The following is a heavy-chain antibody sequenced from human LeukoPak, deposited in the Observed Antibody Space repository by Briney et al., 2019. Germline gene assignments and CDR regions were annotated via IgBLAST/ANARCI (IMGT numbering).Heavy chain of an antibody. J-gene: IGHJ4*02. CDR3: ARGRTLQCSGGRCYSVSRGWNFDD. D-gene: IGHD2-15*01. CDR1: GGSFSGYY. V-gene: IGHV4-34*01. CDR2: INHSGST. Sequence: SETLSLTCAVYGGSFSGYYWSWLPQPPGKGLEWIGEINHSGSTNYNPSHKSRVTISVDTSKNPLSLKLSTVTAADTAVYYCARGRTLQCSGGRCYSVSRGWNFDDWGEGTLVTVSS.